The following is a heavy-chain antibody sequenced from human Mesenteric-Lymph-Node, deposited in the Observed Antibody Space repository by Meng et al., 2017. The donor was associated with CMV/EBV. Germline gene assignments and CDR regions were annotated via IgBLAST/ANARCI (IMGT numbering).Heavy chain of an antibody. J-gene: IGHJ6*02. Sequence: SETLSLTCTVSGDSISSRSYYWGWIRQPPGKGLEWIGGVHYSGSTNYNPSLESRVTISVDTSQNQFSLRLSSVTAADTAVYYCARDPHPIVGAAYGMDVWGQGTTVTVSS. CDR3: ARDPHPIVGAAYGMDV. CDR1: GDSISSRSYY. V-gene: IGHV4-39*07. D-gene: IGHD1-26*01. CDR2: VHYSGST.